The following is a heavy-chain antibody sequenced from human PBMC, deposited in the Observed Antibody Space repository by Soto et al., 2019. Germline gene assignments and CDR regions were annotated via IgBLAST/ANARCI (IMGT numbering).Heavy chain of an antibody. V-gene: IGHV2-5*02. D-gene: IGHD3-10*01. J-gene: IGHJ5*02. CDR3: EYVYYNSGRWDA. Sequence: ITLKESGPTLVKPTQTLTLTCTFSGFSLSTSAVGVGWIRQPPGKALEWLALIYWDDDKRYSPSLKSRLTLTKDTSKNQVVLTMTNMDPVDTATYYCEYVYYNSGRWDAWGQGTLVTVSS. CDR2: IYWDDDK. CDR1: GFSLSTSAVG.